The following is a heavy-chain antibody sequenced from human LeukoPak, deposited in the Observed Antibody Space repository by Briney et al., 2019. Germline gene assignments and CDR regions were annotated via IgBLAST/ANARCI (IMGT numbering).Heavy chain of an antibody. Sequence: GGSLRLSCAASGFIFSTYAMSWVRQAPGKGLEWVSALSGSGDKTFYADSVKGRFTISRDNSKNTLYLQMNSLRAEDTAVYYCANGLPRRAFDYWGQGTLVTVSS. CDR3: ANGLPRRAFDY. V-gene: IGHV3-23*01. CDR1: GFIFSTYA. J-gene: IGHJ4*02. CDR2: LSGSGDKT.